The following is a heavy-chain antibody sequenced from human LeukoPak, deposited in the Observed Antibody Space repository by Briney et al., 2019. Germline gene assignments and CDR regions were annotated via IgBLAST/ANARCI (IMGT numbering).Heavy chain of an antibody. V-gene: IGHV3-30*04. D-gene: IGHD3-10*01. CDR2: ISYDGSNK. J-gene: IGHJ4*02. CDR1: GFTFSSYA. CDR3: AKDYYGSEGAFDY. Sequence: PGRSLRLSCAASGFTFSSYAMHWVRQAPGKGLEWVAVISYDGSNKYYADSVKGRFTISRDNSKNTVYLQMNSLRAEDTAVYYCAKDYYGSEGAFDYWGQGTLVTVSS.